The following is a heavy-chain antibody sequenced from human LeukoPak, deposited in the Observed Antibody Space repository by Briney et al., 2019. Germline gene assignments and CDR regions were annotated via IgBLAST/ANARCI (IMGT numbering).Heavy chain of an antibody. D-gene: IGHD6-19*01. CDR2: INPNSGGT. J-gene: IGHJ4*02. CDR1: GYTFAGYY. V-gene: IGHV1-2*02. CDR3: ARARGWFSGFDY. Sequence: ASVKVSCKAAGYTFAGYYMHLVRQAHGQGVEWMGWINPNSGGTNYAQKFQGRVTMTRDTSISTAYMELSRLRSDDTAVYYCARARGWFSGFDYWGQGTLVTVSS.